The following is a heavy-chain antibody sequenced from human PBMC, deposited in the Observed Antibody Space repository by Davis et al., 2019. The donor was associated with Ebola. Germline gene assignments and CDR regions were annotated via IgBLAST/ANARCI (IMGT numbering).Heavy chain of an antibody. D-gene: IGHD2-15*01. V-gene: IGHV3-73*01. CDR1: GFTFSGSA. J-gene: IGHJ6*02. CDR3: TRKSGYYYYGMDV. Sequence: GGSLRLSCAASGFTFSGSAMHWVRQASGKGLEWVGRIISKANSYATAYAASVKGRFTISRDDSKNTAYPQMNSLKTEDTAVYYCTRKSGYYYYGMDVWGQGTTVTVSS. CDR2: IISKANSYAT.